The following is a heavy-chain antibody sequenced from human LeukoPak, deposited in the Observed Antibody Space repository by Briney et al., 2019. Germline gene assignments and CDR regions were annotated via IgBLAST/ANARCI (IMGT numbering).Heavy chain of an antibody. J-gene: IGHJ4*02. D-gene: IGHD1-14*01. CDR3: AKAPEEIRYYFDY. CDR2: IYSGGST. Sequence: GGSLRLSCAASGFTVSSNYMSWVRQAPGKGLEWVSVIYSGGSTYYADSVKGRFTISRDNSKNTLYLQMNSLRAEDTAVYYCAKAPEEIRYYFDYWGQGTLVTVSS. V-gene: IGHV3-66*01. CDR1: GFTVSSNY.